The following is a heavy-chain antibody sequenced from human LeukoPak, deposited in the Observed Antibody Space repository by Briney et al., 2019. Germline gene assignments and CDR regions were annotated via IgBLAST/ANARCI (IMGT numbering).Heavy chain of an antibody. CDR1: GFTFSSYA. CDR2: ISGSGGCT. Sequence: PGGSLRLSCAASGFTFSSYAMSWVRQAPGKGLEWVSAISGSGGCTYYADSVKGRFTISRDNSKNTLYLQMNSLRAEDTAVYYCAKDQAAMVLYYFDYWGQGTLVTVSS. D-gene: IGHD5-18*01. J-gene: IGHJ4*02. V-gene: IGHV3-23*01. CDR3: AKDQAAMVLYYFDY.